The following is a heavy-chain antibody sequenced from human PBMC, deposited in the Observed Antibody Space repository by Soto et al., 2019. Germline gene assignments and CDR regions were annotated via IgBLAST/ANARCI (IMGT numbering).Heavy chain of an antibody. CDR3: AKKGTAAATCDY. CDR1: GASISSSGDY. V-gene: IGHV4-31*01. D-gene: IGHD2-15*01. Sequence: QVQLQESGPGLVKHSQTLSLTCSVSGASISSSGDYWSWIRQHTGKGLEWIGYIYYSGNIYYHPFLKSLVAISVDASKNQFSLKLSSMTSAGTAFYYCAKKGTAAATCDYWGQGTLVAVSS. CDR2: IYYSGNI. J-gene: IGHJ4*02.